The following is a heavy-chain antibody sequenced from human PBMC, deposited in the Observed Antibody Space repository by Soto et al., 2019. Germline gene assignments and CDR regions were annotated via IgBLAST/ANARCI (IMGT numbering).Heavy chain of an antibody. D-gene: IGHD1-26*01. Sequence: SSETLSLTCAVSGGSVSSGSYYWSWIRQPPGKGLEWIGYIYYSGSTNYNPSLKSRVTISVDTSKNQFSLKLSSVTAADTAVYYCARSLVGATLNAFDIWGQGTMVTVSS. CDR3: ARSLVGATLNAFDI. V-gene: IGHV4-61*01. J-gene: IGHJ3*02. CDR2: IYYSGST. CDR1: GGSVSSGSYY.